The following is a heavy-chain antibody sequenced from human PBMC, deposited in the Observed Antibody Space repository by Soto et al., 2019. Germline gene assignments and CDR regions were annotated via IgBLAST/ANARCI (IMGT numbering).Heavy chain of an antibody. CDR3: ARTYSWFEFAY. V-gene: IGHV3-23*01. D-gene: IGHD3-10*01. Sequence: EVQLLESGGGLIQPGGSLRLSCAASGFTFSSFAMTWVHQPPGKGLEWVSTISGSATSTYYADSVKGRFTIARDSSQNTLHLPMNSMRAADTAVFSCARTYSWFEFAYWGQGTLVTVPS. J-gene: IGHJ4*02. CDR1: GFTFSSFA. CDR2: ISGSATST.